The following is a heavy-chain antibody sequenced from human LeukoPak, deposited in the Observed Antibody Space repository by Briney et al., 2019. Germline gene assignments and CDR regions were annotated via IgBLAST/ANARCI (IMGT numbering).Heavy chain of an antibody. CDR3: AGHHPRNTVDF. J-gene: IGHJ4*02. D-gene: IGHD2-8*02. Sequence: TSETLSLTCTVSGGSISSYYWSWIRQPPGKGLEWIGYIYYSGSTDYNPSLKSRVTISVDTSKNQFSLKLSSVTATDTAVYYCAGHHPRNTVDFWGQGTLVTVSS. CDR2: IYYSGST. CDR1: GGSISSYY. V-gene: IGHV4-59*08.